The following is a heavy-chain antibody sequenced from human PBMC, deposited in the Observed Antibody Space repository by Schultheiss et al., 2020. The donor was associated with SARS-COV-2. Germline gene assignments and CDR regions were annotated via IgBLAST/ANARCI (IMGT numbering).Heavy chain of an antibody. V-gene: IGHV1-2*02. Sequence: ASVKVSCKASGGTFSSYAISWVRQAPGQGLEWMGWIDPNSGGTNYAQKFQGRVTMTRDTSISTAYMELSRLGSDDTAVYYCARGQLERRRDYYYYGMDVWGQGTTVTVSS. CDR1: GGTFSSYA. CDR3: ARGQLERRRDYYYYGMDV. D-gene: IGHD1-1*01. CDR2: IDPNSGGT. J-gene: IGHJ6*02.